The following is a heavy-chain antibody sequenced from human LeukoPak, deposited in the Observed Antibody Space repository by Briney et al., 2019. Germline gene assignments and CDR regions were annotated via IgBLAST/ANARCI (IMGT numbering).Heavy chain of an antibody. V-gene: IGHV4-39*07. CDR3: ARSRDGYFVGDS. CDR1: GGSISSSNYY. Sequence: PSETLSLTCTVSGGSISSSNYYWAWIRQPPGKGLEWIGTIYYSGSTYHSPPLKSRVTISIDTSRNQFSLNLSSVTAADTAVYYCARSRDGYFVGDSWGQGTLVTVSS. CDR2: IYYSGST. D-gene: IGHD5-24*01. J-gene: IGHJ4*02.